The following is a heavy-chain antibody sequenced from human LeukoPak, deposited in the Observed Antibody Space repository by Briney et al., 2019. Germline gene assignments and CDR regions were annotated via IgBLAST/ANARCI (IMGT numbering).Heavy chain of an antibody. Sequence: PGGSLRLSCAASGFTFSSYAMSWVRQAPGKGLEWVSAISGSGGSTYYADSVKGRFTISRDNSKNTLYLQMNSLRAGDTAVYYCAKEGFCSSTSCYGEAFDIWGQGTMVTVSS. J-gene: IGHJ3*02. CDR2: ISGSGGST. CDR3: AKEGFCSSTSCYGEAFDI. V-gene: IGHV3-23*01. D-gene: IGHD2-2*01. CDR1: GFTFSSYA.